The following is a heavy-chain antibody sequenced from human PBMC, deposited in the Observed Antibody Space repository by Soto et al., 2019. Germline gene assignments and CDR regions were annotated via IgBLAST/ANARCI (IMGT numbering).Heavy chain of an antibody. D-gene: IGHD6-13*01. CDR2: VNPDGSVG. V-gene: IGHV3-7*03. CDR3: AREDGTFHN. J-gene: IGHJ4*02. CDR1: GFTFSTHY. Sequence: PGGSMTLSCAASGFTFSTHYMNWVRQAPGKGLEWVANVNPDGSVGQYVDSVKGRFTISRDNAKNSVDLQMGSLRAEDTGVYYCAREDGTFHNWVQGALFTVSS.